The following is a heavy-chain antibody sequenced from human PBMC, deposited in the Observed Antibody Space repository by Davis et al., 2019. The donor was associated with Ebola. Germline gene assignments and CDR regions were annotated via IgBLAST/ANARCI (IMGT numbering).Heavy chain of an antibody. J-gene: IGHJ6*02. CDR3: PTKGVSRQLPDYYYYGLDV. Sequence: ASVKVSCKVSGYTLTELPIHWVRQAPGKGLEWMGGFEPEDGETVYAQRLQGRVTMTEDTSTDTAYMELSSLRSEDTAVYYCPTKGVSRQLPDYYYYGLDVWGQGTTVTVSS. D-gene: IGHD1-1*01. CDR1: GYTLTELP. V-gene: IGHV1-24*01. CDR2: FEPEDGET.